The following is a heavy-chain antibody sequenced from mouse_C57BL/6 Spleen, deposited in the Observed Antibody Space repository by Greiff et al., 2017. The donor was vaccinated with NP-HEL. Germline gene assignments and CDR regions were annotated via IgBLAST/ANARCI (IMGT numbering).Heavy chain of an antibody. CDR3: TTDYYGSLFAY. CDR1: GFNIKDYY. CDR2: IDPEDGDT. Sequence: EVQLQESGAELVRPVASVKLSCTASGFNIKDYYMHWVKQRPEQGLEWIGRIDPEDGDTEYAPKFQGKATMTADTSSNTAYLQLSSLTSEDTAVYYCTTDYYGSLFAYWGQGTLVTVSA. J-gene: IGHJ3*01. D-gene: IGHD1-1*01. V-gene: IGHV14-1*01.